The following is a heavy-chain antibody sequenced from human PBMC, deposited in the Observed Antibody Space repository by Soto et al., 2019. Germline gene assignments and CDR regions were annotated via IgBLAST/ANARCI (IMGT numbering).Heavy chain of an antibody. Sequence: SETLSLTCTVSGGSVSSGSYYWSWIRQPPGKGLEWIGYIYYSGSTNYNPSLKSRVTISVDTSKNQFSLKLSSVTAADTAVYYCARVVSGWYRVDYWGQGTLVTVSS. CDR3: ARVVSGWYRVDY. CDR2: IYYSGST. V-gene: IGHV4-61*01. J-gene: IGHJ4*02. CDR1: GGSVSSGSYY. D-gene: IGHD6-19*01.